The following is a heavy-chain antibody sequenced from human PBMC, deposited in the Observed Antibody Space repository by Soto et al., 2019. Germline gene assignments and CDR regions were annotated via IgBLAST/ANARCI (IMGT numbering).Heavy chain of an antibody. CDR2: INPNSGGT. CDR1: GYTFTGYY. V-gene: IGHV1-2*02. J-gene: IGHJ5*02. Sequence: ASVKVSCKAPGYTFTGYYMHWVRQAPGQGLEWMGWINPNSGGTNYAQKFQGRVTMTRDTSISTAYMELSRLRSDDTAVHYCARDHVTIFGVVTSNWFDPWGQGTLVTVSS. CDR3: ARDHVTIFGVVTSNWFDP. D-gene: IGHD3-3*01.